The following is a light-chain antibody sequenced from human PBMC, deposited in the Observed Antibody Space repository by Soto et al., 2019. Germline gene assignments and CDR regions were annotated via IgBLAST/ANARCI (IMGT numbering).Light chain of an antibody. V-gene: IGKV3D-15*01. Sequence: ETVMTQSPATLSVSPGERATLSCRASQSVSTNLAWYQQKPGQAPRLLIYDISLRGTGIPTRFSGSGSGTEFTLTISSLQSEDFAVYYCQQRSSWPITFGQGTRLEIK. CDR1: QSVSTN. J-gene: IGKJ5*01. CDR3: QQRSSWPIT. CDR2: DIS.